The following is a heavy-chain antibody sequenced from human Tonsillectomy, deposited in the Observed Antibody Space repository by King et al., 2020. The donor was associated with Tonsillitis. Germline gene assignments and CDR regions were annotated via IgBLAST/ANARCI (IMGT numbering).Heavy chain of an antibody. Sequence: QLVQSGSEGKKPGSSVKFFCKASGGTFSSYAISWVRQAPGQGLEWMGRIIPILVIANYAQKFQGSVTNSADQSTCTAYMELSSLRSEDTAVYYCAREQYYDFWSGYSPYFDYWGQGTLVTVSS. D-gene: IGHD3-3*01. CDR1: GGTFSSYA. CDR3: AREQYYDFWSGYSPYFDY. J-gene: IGHJ4*02. CDR2: IIPILVIA. V-gene: IGHV1-69*09.